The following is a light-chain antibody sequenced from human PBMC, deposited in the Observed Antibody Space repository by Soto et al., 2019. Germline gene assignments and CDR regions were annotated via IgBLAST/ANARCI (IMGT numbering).Light chain of an antibody. V-gene: IGKV3-15*01. CDR1: RDVSSN. CDR3: HQYNSWPRGT. CDR2: DTS. Sequence: ILMTQSPVTLSVPPGERVRLSCRASRDVSSNLAWYQQKPGQSPRLLIYDTSTRATGIPVRFRGSGSGTEFTLTISSLQSEDSAVYYCHQYNSWPRGTFGPGTKVEIK. J-gene: IGKJ3*01.